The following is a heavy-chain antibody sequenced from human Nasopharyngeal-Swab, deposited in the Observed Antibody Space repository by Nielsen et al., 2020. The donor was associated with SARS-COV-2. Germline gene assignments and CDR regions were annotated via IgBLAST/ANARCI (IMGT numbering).Heavy chain of an antibody. CDR3: ARSRMVRGEGWFDP. CDR2: ISYDGSNK. D-gene: IGHD3-10*01. Sequence: RQRPGKGLEWVAVISYDGSNKYYADSVKGRFTISRDNSKNTLYLQMNSLRAEDTAVYYCARSRMVRGEGWFDPWGQGTLVTVSS. J-gene: IGHJ5*02. V-gene: IGHV3-30-3*01.